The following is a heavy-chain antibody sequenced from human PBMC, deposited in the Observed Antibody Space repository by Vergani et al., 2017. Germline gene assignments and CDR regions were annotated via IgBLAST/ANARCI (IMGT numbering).Heavy chain of an antibody. CDR3: AKNLGSGSYGYYYGMDV. CDR2: IRYDGSNK. CDR1: GFTFSSYG. Sequence: VQLLESGGGLAQPGGSLRLSCAASGFTFSSYGMHWVRQAPGKGLEWVAFIRYDGSNKYYADSVKGRFTISRDNSKNTLYLQMNSLRAEDTAVYYCAKNLGSGSYGYYYGMDVWGQGTTVTVSS. D-gene: IGHD3-10*01. V-gene: IGHV3-30*02. J-gene: IGHJ6*02.